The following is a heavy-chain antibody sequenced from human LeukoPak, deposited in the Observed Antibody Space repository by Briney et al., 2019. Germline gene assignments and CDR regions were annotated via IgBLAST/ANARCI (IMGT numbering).Heavy chain of an antibody. J-gene: IGHJ4*02. CDR3: ARAGYYYDSSGYYYPNFDY. CDR2: IYYSGST. D-gene: IGHD3-22*01. Sequence: PSETLSLTCSVSGGSMNSYYWSWIRQSPGKGLEWIGYIYYSGSTNYNPSLKSRVTISVDTSKNQFSLKLSSVTAADTAVYYCARAGYYYDSSGYYYPNFDYWGQGTLVTVSS. V-gene: IGHV4-59*01. CDR1: GGSMNSYY.